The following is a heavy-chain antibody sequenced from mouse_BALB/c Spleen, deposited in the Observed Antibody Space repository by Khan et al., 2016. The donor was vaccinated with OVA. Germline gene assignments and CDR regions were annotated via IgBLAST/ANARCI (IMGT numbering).Heavy chain of an antibody. V-gene: IGHV1-77*01. CDR1: GYTFTDFY. CDR3: ARRNYFGYTFAY. J-gene: IGHJ3*01. Sequence: VQLQESGAELARPGASVKLSCKASGYTFTDFYINWVKQRTGQGLEWIGEISPGSGDTFYNERFKDKATLTADKSSNTAYMKLSSLTSEAAAVYFCARRNYFGYTFAYWGQGTLVTVSA. D-gene: IGHD1-2*01. CDR2: ISPGSGDT.